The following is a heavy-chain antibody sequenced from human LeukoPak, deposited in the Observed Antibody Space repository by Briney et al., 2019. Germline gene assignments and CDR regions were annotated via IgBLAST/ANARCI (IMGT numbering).Heavy chain of an antibody. D-gene: IGHD3-22*01. CDR1: GFTFNNAW. J-gene: IGHJ4*02. CDR2: IKSKTDGGTT. CDR3: TPTYYYDSSGYPGY. Sequence: GGSLRLSCAASGFTFNNAWMHWVRQAPGKGLEWVGRIKSKTDGGTTDYAAPVKGRFTISRDDSKNTLYLQMNSLKTEDTAVYYCTPTYYYDSSGYPGYWGQGTLVTVSS. V-gene: IGHV3-15*07.